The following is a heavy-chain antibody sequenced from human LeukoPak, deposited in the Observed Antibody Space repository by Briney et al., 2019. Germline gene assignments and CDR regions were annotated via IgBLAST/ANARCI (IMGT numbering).Heavy chain of an antibody. CDR2: ISSSSSYT. Sequence: KPGGSLRLSCAASGFTFSDYYMSWIRQAPGKGLEWVSYISSSSSYTNYADSVKGRFTISRDNAKNSLYLQMNSLRAEDTSVYYCARRRRWGDDILTGPFAGYGMDVWGQGTTVTVSS. J-gene: IGHJ6*02. D-gene: IGHD3-9*01. CDR1: GFTFSDYY. V-gene: IGHV3-11*03. CDR3: ARRRRWGDDILTGPFAGYGMDV.